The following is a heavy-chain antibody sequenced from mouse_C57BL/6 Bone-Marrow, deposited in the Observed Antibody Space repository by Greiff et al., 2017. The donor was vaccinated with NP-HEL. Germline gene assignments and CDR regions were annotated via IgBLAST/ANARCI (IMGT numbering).Heavy chain of an antibody. V-gene: IGHV1-80*01. CDR2: IYPGDGDT. Sequence: VKLQESGAELVKPGASVKISCKASGYAFSSYWMNWVQQRPGKGLEWIGQIYPGDGDTNYNGKFKGKATLTADKSSSTAYMQLSSLTSEDSAVYFCARSYGSSYVSFAYWGQGTLVTVSA. CDR3: ARSYGSSYVSFAY. D-gene: IGHD1-1*01. CDR1: GYAFSSYW. J-gene: IGHJ3*01.